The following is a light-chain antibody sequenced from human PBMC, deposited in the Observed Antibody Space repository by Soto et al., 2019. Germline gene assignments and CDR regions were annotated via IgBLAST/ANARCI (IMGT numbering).Light chain of an antibody. CDR2: GAS. J-gene: IGKJ4*01. V-gene: IGKV3-20*01. CDR1: QSISSRK. CDR3: LQYDTSPLT. Sequence: EIVLAQSPGTLSQPPGERGTLSCWASQSISSRKIAWFQQKPGQAPRLLMYGASSRGTGIPDRFSGGGSGTDFTLTISSLDPEDFAVYYCLQYDTSPLTFGGGTKVEIK.